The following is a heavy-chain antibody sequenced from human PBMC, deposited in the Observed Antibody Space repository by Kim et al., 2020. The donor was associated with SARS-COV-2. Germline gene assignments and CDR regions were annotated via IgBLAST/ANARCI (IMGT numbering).Heavy chain of an antibody. V-gene: IGHV3-7*03. J-gene: IGHJ4*02. D-gene: IGHD6-13*01. CDR3: AHWGSTWGFKN. Sequence: QYVVSVKGRFTMSRDVAKNSLYLHMNSLRGEDTAVYYCAHWGSTWGFKNWGQGTLVTVSS.